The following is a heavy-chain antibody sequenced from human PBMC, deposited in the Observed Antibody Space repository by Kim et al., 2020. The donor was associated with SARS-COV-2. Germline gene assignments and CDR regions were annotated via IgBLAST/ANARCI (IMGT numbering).Heavy chain of an antibody. CDR2: INNDGTNT. CDR3: TTAFEF. CDR1: GFTFTNYW. J-gene: IGHJ4*02. V-gene: IGHV3-74*01. Sequence: GGSLRLSCAASGFTFTNYWPHWVRQVPGKGLVWVAGINNDGTNTYYADSVKGRFTISRDNAKNMVSLQMDSLGAEATAVYYCTTAFEFWGQGTLVTVSS.